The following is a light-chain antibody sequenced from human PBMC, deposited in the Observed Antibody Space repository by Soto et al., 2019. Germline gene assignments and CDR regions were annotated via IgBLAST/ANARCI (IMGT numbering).Light chain of an antibody. V-gene: IGKV1-5*03. CDR2: KAS. Sequence: DIQMTQSPSTLSASVGDRVTITCRASQSISSWLAWYQQKPGRAPKLLIYKASSLESAVPSRFSGSGSGTEFTLTISGLQPDDFATYYCQQYNSYPLTFGGGTKVDIK. CDR1: QSISSW. J-gene: IGKJ4*01. CDR3: QQYNSYPLT.